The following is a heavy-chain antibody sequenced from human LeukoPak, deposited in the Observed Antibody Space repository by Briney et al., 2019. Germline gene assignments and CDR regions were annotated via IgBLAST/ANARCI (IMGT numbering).Heavy chain of an antibody. J-gene: IGHJ4*02. CDR1: GFSFSTYG. CDR3: AKDRPTIYSSSWLHFLDS. D-gene: IGHD6-13*01. V-gene: IGHV3-23*01. CDR2: ISGSGGST. Sequence: GGSLRLSCAASGFSFSTYGMIWVRQAPGKGLEWVSGISGSGGSTYVADSVKGRFTISRDNSKNTLYLQMDNLRADDTAVYYCAKDRPTIYSSSWLHFLDSWGQGTLVTVSS.